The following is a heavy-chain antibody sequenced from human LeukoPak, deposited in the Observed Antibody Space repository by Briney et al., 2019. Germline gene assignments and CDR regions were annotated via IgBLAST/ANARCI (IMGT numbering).Heavy chain of an antibody. CDR1: GYTFTSYY. CDR2: INPSGGST. Sequence: ASVKVSCKASGYTFTSYYMHWLRQAPGQGLEWMGIINPSGGSTSYAQKFQGRVTMTRDTSTSTVYMELSSLRSEDTAVYYCARVSYGDHDLDYWGQGTLVTVSP. CDR3: ARVSYGDHDLDY. V-gene: IGHV1-46*01. D-gene: IGHD4-17*01. J-gene: IGHJ4*02.